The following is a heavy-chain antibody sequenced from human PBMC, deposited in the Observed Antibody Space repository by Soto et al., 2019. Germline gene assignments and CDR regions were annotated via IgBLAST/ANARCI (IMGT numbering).Heavy chain of an antibody. CDR1: GFTFSSYD. Sequence: GGSLTLSCAASGFTFSSYDMHWVRQAPGKGLEWVADISYDGSNKYYADSEKGRFTISRDNSKNTLYLQMSSLRAEDTAVYYCVKGGSSCWPYFYDMEVWGHGTTVPVS. V-gene: IGHV3-30*18. CDR3: VKGGSSCWPYFYDMEV. J-gene: IGHJ6*02. CDR2: ISYDGSNK. D-gene: IGHD6-19*01.